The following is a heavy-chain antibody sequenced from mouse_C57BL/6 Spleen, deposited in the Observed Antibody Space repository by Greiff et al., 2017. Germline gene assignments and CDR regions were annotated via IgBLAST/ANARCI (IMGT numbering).Heavy chain of an antibody. CDR2: ISSGSSTI. Sequence: EVQRVESGGGLVKPGGSLKLSCAASGFTFSDYGMHWVRQAPEKGLEWVAYISSGSSTIYYADTVKGRVTISRDNAKITLCLQMTSLRSEDTAMYYCARRSAIDYWGQGTSVTVSS. J-gene: IGHJ4*01. V-gene: IGHV5-17*01. CDR1: GFTFSDYG. CDR3: ARRSAIDY.